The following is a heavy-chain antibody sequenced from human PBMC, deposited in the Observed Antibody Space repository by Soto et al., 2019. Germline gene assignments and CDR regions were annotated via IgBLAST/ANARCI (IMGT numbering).Heavy chain of an antibody. CDR1: GGSFSGYY. CDR2: INHSGST. CDR3: ARDPGSYYNVPSFAY. J-gene: IGHJ4*02. D-gene: IGHD3-10*01. V-gene: IGHV4-34*01. Sequence: PSETLSLTCAVYGGSFSGYYWSWIRQPPGKGLEWIGEINHSGSTNYNPSLKSRVTISVDTSKNQFSLKLSSVTAADTAVYYCARDPGSYYNVPSFAYWGQGTLVTVSS.